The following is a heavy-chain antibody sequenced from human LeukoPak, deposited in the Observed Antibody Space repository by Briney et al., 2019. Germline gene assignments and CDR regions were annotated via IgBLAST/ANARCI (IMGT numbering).Heavy chain of an antibody. CDR2: MNPNSGNT. V-gene: IGHV1-8*01. CDR3: ARYYYDSSGYPEGFDY. Sequence: ASVKVSCRASGYTFTSYDINWVRQATGQGLEWMGWMNPNSGNTGYAQKFQGRVTMTRNTSISTAYMELGSLRSEDTAVYYCARYYYDSSGYPEGFDYWGQGTLVTVSS. J-gene: IGHJ4*02. D-gene: IGHD3-22*01. CDR1: GYTFTSYD.